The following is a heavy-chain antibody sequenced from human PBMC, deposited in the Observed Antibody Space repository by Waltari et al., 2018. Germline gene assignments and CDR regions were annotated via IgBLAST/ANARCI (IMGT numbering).Heavy chain of an antibody. CDR2: INTNTGNP. D-gene: IGHD3-22*01. CDR3: ARGPDLRDDSSGYYYSY. CDR1: GYTFTSYA. J-gene: IGHJ4*02. Sequence: QVQLVQSGSELKKPGASVKVSCKASGYTFTSYAMNWVRQAPGQGLEWMGWINTNTGNPTYAQGFTGRFVFSLDTAVSTAYLQISSLKAEDTAVYYCARGPDLRDDSSGYYYSYGGQGTLVTVSS. V-gene: IGHV7-4-1*02.